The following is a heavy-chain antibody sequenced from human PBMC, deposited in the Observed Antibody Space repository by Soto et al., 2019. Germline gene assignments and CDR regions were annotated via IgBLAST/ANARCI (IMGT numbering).Heavy chain of an antibody. D-gene: IGHD2-8*01. CDR3: ARSWSNNWFDP. V-gene: IGHV3-33*01. CDR1: GFTFSSYG. J-gene: IGHJ5*02. Sequence: QVQLEESGGGVVQPGRSLRLSCAASGFTFSSYGMHWVRQAPGKGLEWVAVIWYDGSNKYYADSVKGRFTISRDNSKNTLYLQMNSLRAEDTAVYYCARSWSNNWFDPWGQGTLVTVSS. CDR2: IWYDGSNK.